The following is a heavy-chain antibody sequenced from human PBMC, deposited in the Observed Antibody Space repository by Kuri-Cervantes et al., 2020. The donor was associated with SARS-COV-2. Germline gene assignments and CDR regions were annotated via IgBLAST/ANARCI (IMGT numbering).Heavy chain of an antibody. D-gene: IGHD3-3*01. Sequence: GSLRLSCTVSGGSISSSSYYWGWIRQPPGKGLEWIGSIYYSGSTYYNPSLKSRVTISVDTSKNQFSLKLSSVTAADTAVYYCARGTYYDFWSGYNYYGMDVWGQGNTVNVAS. J-gene: IGHJ6*02. V-gene: IGHV4-39*01. CDR3: ARGTYYDFWSGYNYYGMDV. CDR1: GGSISSSSYY. CDR2: IYYSGST.